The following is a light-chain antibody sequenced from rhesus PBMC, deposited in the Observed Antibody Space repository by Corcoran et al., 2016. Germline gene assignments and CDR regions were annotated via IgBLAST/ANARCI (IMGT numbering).Light chain of an antibody. J-gene: IGKJ4*01. CDR1: QGISSW. Sequence: DIQMTQSPSSLSASVGDTVTITCRASQGISSWLAWYQQKTGKDPKLLIYKASRLQSGVPSRFSGSGSGTDFTPTISSLQSEDFATYYCQQYNSRPLTFGGGTKVEIK. CDR3: QQYNSRPLT. V-gene: IGKV1-22*01. CDR2: KAS.